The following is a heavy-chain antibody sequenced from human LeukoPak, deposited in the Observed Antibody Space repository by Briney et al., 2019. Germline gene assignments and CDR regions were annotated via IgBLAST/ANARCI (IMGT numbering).Heavy chain of an antibody. CDR1: GFTFSSYW. J-gene: IGHJ4*02. Sequence: PGGSLRLSCAASGFTFSSYWMHWVRQAPGKGLVWVSRINSDGSSTSYADSVKGRFTISRDNAKNTLYLQMNSLRAEGTAVYYCARDQEQQQLAPHFDYWGQGTLVTVSS. CDR3: ARDQEQQQLAPHFDY. CDR2: INSDGSST. D-gene: IGHD6-13*01. V-gene: IGHV3-74*01.